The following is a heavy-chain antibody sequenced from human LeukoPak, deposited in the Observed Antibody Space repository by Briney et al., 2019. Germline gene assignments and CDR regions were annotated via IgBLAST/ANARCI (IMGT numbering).Heavy chain of an antibody. Sequence: ASVKVSCKASGYPSSDYGFTWVRQAPGRGFEWMGWISRYSGATKLAQKFQGRVTLARDTSISTAYVELSNLASDDTGVYYCVSWAGGNSDVASFDYWGQGTLVIVSS. D-gene: IGHD2-21*01. CDR1: GYPSSDYG. CDR2: ISRYSGAT. CDR3: VSWAGGNSDVASFDY. V-gene: IGHV1-2*02. J-gene: IGHJ4*02.